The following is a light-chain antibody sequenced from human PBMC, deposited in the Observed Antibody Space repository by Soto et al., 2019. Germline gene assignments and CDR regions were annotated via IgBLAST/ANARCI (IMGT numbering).Light chain of an antibody. J-gene: IGKJ1*01. CDR1: QSVGSSY. Sequence: EIVLTQSPGTLSLSPGEGATLSCRASQSVGSSYLAWFQQRPGQAPRLLIYGASSRATGIPDRFSGSGSGTDFTLTISRLEPEDFAVYYCQQYGCSPRTFGQGTKVDIK. CDR3: QQYGCSPRT. V-gene: IGKV3-20*01. CDR2: GAS.